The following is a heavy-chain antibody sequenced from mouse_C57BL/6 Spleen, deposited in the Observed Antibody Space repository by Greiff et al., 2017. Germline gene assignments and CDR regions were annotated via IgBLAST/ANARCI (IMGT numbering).Heavy chain of an antibody. D-gene: IGHD2-5*01. CDR2: INPYNGGT. J-gene: IGHJ2*01. CDR3: ARERDYSNCDY. CDR1: GYTFTDYY. Sequence: VKLQQSGPVLVKPGASVKMSCKTSGYTFTDYYMNWVKQSHGKSLEWIGVINPYNGGTSYNQKFKGKATLTVSKSSSTAYMELNSLTTEDSAVSYRARERDYSNCDYWGQGTTLTVSS. V-gene: IGHV1-19*01.